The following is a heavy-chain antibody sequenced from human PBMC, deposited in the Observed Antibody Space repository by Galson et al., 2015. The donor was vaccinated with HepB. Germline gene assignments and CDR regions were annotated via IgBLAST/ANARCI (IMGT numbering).Heavy chain of an antibody. CDR1: GGTFSSYA. Sequence: SVKVSCKASGGTFSSYAISWVRQAPGQGLEWMGGIIPIFGTANYAQKFQGRVTITADESTSTAYMELSSLRSEDTAVYYCTRARFLVVPAAKYYFDYWGQGTLVTVSS. V-gene: IGHV1-69*13. D-gene: IGHD2-2*01. J-gene: IGHJ4*02. CDR3: TRARFLVVPAAKYYFDY. CDR2: IIPIFGTA.